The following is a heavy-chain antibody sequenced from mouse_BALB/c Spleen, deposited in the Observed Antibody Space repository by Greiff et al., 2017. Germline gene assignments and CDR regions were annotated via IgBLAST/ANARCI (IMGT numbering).Heavy chain of an antibody. V-gene: IGHV3-1*02. Sequence: EVKLMESGPDLVKPSQSLSLTCTVTGYSITSGYSCHWIRQFPGNKLEWMGYIHYSGSTNYNPSLKSRISITRDTSKNQFFLQLNSVTTEDTATYYCARQLGLVSLFDYWGQGTTLTVSS. CDR2: IHYSGST. CDR1: GYSITSGYS. D-gene: IGHD3-1*01. J-gene: IGHJ2*01. CDR3: ARQLGLVSLFDY.